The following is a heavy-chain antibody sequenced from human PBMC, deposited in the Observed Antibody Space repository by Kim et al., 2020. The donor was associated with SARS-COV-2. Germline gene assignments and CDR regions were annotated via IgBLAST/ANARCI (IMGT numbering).Heavy chain of an antibody. V-gene: IGHV1-24*01. CDR1: EYSLSDLS. Sequence: ASVKVSCKVSEYSLSDLSMHWVRQAPGKGLEWMGGFDPDEGEIIYAQKFQDRVMMTEDSSTDTAYMELRSLRSEDTAVYYCATLRNYPYGLDVWGQGTTV. D-gene: IGHD1-7*01. J-gene: IGHJ6*02. CDR3: ATLRNYPYGLDV. CDR2: FDPDEGEI.